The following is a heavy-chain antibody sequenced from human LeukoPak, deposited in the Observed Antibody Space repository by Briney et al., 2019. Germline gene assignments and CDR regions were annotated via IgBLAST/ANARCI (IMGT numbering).Heavy chain of an antibody. Sequence: SETLSLTCTVSGGSISSSSYYWGWIRQPPGKGLEWIGSIYYSGSTYYNPSLKSRVTISVDTSKNQFSLKLSSVTAADTAVYYCARIIDVVAATPFDPWGQGTLVTVSS. CDR2: IYYSGST. CDR3: ARIIDVVAATPFDP. V-gene: IGHV4-39*01. J-gene: IGHJ5*02. CDR1: GGSISSSSYY. D-gene: IGHD2-15*01.